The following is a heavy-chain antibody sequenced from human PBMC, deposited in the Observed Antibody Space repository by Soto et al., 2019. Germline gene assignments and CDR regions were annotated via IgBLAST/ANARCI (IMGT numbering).Heavy chain of an antibody. V-gene: IGHV3-30*18. J-gene: IGHJ4*02. CDR1: GFTFSSYG. Sequence: GGSLRLSCAASGFTFSSYGMHWVRQAPGKGLEWVAVISYDGGNKYYADSVKGRFTISRDNSKNTLYLQMNSLRAEDTAVYYCAKEYSSGCPDYWGQGTLVTVSS. D-gene: IGHD6-19*01. CDR3: AKEYSSGCPDY. CDR2: ISYDGGNK.